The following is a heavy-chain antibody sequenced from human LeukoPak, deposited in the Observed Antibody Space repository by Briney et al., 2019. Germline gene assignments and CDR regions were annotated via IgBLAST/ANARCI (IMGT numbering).Heavy chain of an antibody. CDR3: ARGGGYEPLDY. V-gene: IGHV3-11*06. CDR1: GFTFSDYY. CDR2: ISSSSSYT. Sequence: GGSLRLSCAASGFTFSDYYMSWIRQAPGKGLEWVSYISSSSSYTNYADSAKGRFTISRDNAKNSLYLQMNSLRAEDTVVYYCARGGGYEPLDYWGQGTLVTVSS. J-gene: IGHJ4*02. D-gene: IGHD5-12*01.